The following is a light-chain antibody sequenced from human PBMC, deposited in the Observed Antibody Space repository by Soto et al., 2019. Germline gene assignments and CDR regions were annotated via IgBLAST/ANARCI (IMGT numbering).Light chain of an antibody. J-gene: IGKJ4*01. CDR1: QDIKDD. CDR2: VTS. Sequence: AIQMTQSPSSLSASVGDRVTITCRASQDIKDDLGWYQQKPGKAPKLLIYVTSSLQSGVPSRFSGRGSGTDFTLTISSLQPEDFATYYCLQDYSYPLTFGGGTKVEIK. CDR3: LQDYSYPLT. V-gene: IGKV1-6*01.